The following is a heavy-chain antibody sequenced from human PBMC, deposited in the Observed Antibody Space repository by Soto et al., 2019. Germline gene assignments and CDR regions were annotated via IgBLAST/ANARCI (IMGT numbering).Heavy chain of an antibody. J-gene: IGHJ4*02. D-gene: IGHD3-10*01. CDR2: IYYSGST. CDR1: GGSISSSSYY. CDR3: ARQPMYYYEVRGVIPPPHYYFDY. V-gene: IGHV4-39*01. Sequence: PSETLSLTCTVSGGSISSSSYYWGWIRQPPGKGLEWIGSIYYSGSTYYNPSLKSRVTISVDTSKNQFSLKLSSVTAADTAVYYCARQPMYYYEVRGVIPPPHYYFDYWGQGTLVTVSS.